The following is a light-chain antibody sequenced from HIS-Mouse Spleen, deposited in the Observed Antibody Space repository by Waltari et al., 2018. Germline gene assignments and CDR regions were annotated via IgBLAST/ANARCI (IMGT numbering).Light chain of an antibody. CDR3: VLYMGSGISWV. J-gene: IGLJ3*02. V-gene: IGLV8-61*01. CDR1: SGPFSHSYY. Sequence: QTVVTQEPSFSVSPGGTVTLTCGLSSGPFSHSYYPSWYQQTPGQAPRTLIYSTNTRSSGVPDRFSGSILGNKAALTITGAQADDESDYYCVLYMGSGISWVFGGGTKLTVL. CDR2: STN.